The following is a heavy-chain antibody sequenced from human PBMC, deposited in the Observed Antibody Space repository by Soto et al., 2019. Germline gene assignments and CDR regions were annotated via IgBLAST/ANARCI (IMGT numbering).Heavy chain of an antibody. CDR2: ISSSGSTI. Sequence: QVQLVESGGGLVKPGGSLRLSCAASGFTFSDYYMSWIRQAPGKGLEWVSYISSSGSTIYYADSVKGRFTISRDNAKNSLYLQMNSLRAEDTAVYYCAREGRIAAPSPHKINYYYGMDVWAKGPRSPSP. CDR3: AREGRIAAPSPHKINYYYGMDV. CDR1: GFTFSDYY. D-gene: IGHD6-6*01. V-gene: IGHV3-11*01. J-gene: IGHJ6*02.